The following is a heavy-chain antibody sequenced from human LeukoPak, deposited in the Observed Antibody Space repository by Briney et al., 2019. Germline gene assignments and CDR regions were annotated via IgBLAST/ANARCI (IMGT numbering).Heavy chain of an antibody. J-gene: IGHJ4*02. CDR1: GFTLSSYS. CDR3: ARGTHYYDSSGYYYGDY. CDR2: ICSSSSTI. Sequence: PGGSLRLSCAPSGFTLSSYSMNWVRQAPGEGLEWGSYICSSSSTIYYADSVKGRFTISKDNAKNSLYMQMNSLSAEDTAVYYCARGTHYYDSSGYYYGDYWGQGTLVTVSS. D-gene: IGHD3-22*01. V-gene: IGHV3-48*01.